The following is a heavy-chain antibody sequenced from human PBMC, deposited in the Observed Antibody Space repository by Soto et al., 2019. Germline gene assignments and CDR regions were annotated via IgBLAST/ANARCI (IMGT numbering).Heavy chain of an antibody. CDR2: IIPIFGTA. CDR3: ERSPGVVRRDGYNYESLNCFDP. Sequence: QVQLVQSGAEVKKPGSSVKVSGKAAGGTFSSYAISWVRQAPGQGLEWMGGIIPIFGTANSAQKVQGRVTITENKSTSTDYMELSSLSSEDTAVYYCERSPGVVRRDGYNYESLNCFDPWGQGTMVTVSS. J-gene: IGHJ5*02. D-gene: IGHD5-12*01. CDR1: GGTFSSYA. V-gene: IGHV1-69*06.